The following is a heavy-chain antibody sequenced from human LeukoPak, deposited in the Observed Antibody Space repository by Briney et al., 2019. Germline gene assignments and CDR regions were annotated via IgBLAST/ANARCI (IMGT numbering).Heavy chain of an antibody. CDR3: ARKYYYDSSGSDALDI. V-gene: IGHV3-11*01. CDR2: ITNSGTTI. J-gene: IGHJ3*02. D-gene: IGHD3-22*01. CDR1: GFTFTDYY. Sequence: GGSLRLSCAASGFTFTDYYMSWIRQAPGKGLEWVSYITNSGTTIYYADSVKGRFTISRDNSKNTLYLQMNSLRAEDTAVYYCARKYYYDSSGSDALDIWGQGTMVTVSS.